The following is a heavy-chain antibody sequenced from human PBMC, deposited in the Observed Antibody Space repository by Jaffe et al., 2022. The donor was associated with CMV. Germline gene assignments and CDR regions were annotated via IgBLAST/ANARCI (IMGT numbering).Heavy chain of an antibody. J-gene: IGHJ4*02. Sequence: QVQLQESGPGLVKPSETLSLTCTVSGGSISSYYWSWIRQPPGKGLEWIGYIYYSGSTNYNPSLKSRVTISVDTSKNQFSLKLSSVTAADTAVYYCARAYYSGLYYFDYWGQGTLVTVSS. CDR3: ARAYYSGLYYFDY. CDR2: IYYSGST. CDR1: GGSISSYY. D-gene: IGHD3-10*01. V-gene: IGHV4-59*01.